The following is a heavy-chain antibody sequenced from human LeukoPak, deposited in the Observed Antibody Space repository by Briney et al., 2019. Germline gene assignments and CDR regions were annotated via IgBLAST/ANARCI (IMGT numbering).Heavy chain of an antibody. CDR1: GGSISSYY. CDR3: ARFAVAGADAFDI. V-gene: IGHV4-59*01. Sequence: SETLSLTCTVSGGSISSYYWSWIRQPPGKGLEWIGYIYYSGSTNYNPSLKSRVTISVDTPKSQFSLKLSSVTAADTAVYYCARFAVAGADAFDIWGQGTMVTVSS. J-gene: IGHJ3*02. CDR2: IYYSGST. D-gene: IGHD6-19*01.